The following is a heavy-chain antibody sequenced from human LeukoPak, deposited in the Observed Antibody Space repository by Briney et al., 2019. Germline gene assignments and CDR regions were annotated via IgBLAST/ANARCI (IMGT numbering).Heavy chain of an antibody. CDR2: ISYDGSNK. CDR1: GFTFSSYA. J-gene: IGHJ4*02. Sequence: PGRSLRLSCAASGFTFSSYAMHWVRQAPGKGLEWVAVISYDGSNKYYADSVKGRFTISRDNSKNTLYLQMNSLRAEDTAVYYCARDHPRYSSRDQRGDFDYWGQGTLVTVSS. D-gene: IGHD6-13*01. V-gene: IGHV3-30-3*01. CDR3: ARDHPRYSSRDQRGDFDY.